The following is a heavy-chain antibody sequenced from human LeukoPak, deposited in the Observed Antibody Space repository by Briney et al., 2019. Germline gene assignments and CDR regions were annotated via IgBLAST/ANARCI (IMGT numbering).Heavy chain of an antibody. CDR3: ARGAYYYGSGSPDAFDI. CDR2: ISAYNGNT. D-gene: IGHD3-10*01. V-gene: IGHV1-18*01. J-gene: IGHJ3*02. CDR1: GYTFTSSG. Sequence: ASVKVSCKASGYTFTSSGISWVRQAPGQGLEWMGWISAYNGNTNYAQKLQGRVTMTTDTPTSTAYMELRSLRSDDTAVYYCARGAYYYGSGSPDAFDIWGQGTMVTVSS.